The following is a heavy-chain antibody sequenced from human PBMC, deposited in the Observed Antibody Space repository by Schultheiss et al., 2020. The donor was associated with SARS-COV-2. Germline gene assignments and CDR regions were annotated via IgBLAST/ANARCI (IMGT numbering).Heavy chain of an antibody. Sequence: ASVKVSCKASGYTFTSYDINWVRQATGQGLEWMGWMNPNSGGTNYAQKFQGRVTMTRDTSISTAYMELSRLRSDDTAVYYCARELPYSAYDGAFDPWGQGTLVTVSS. CDR1: GYTFTSYD. V-gene: IGHV1-2*02. D-gene: IGHD5-12*01. CDR2: MNPNSGGT. CDR3: ARELPYSAYDGAFDP. J-gene: IGHJ5*02.